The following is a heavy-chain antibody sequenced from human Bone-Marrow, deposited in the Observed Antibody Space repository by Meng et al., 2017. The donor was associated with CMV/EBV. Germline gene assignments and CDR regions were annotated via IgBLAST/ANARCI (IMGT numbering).Heavy chain of an antibody. Sequence: SETLSLTCTVSGGSISSYYWSWIRQPPGKGLEWIGYIYYSGSTYYNPSLKSRVTISVDTSKNQFSLKLSSVTAADTAVYYCATDGRGKPLITIFGVAPDWFDPWGQGTLVTVSS. D-gene: IGHD3-3*01. CDR3: ATDGRGKPLITIFGVAPDWFDP. V-gene: IGHV4-59*12. CDR1: GGSISSYY. J-gene: IGHJ5*02. CDR2: IYYSGST.